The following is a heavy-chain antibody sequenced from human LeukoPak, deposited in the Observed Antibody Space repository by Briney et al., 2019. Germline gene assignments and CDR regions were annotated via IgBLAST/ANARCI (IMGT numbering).Heavy chain of an antibody. CDR3: ARLRYQLNLGDY. D-gene: IGHD2-2*01. Sequence: KPGGSLRLSCAASGFTFSSYSMNWVRQAPGKGLEWVSSISSSSSYIYYADSVKGRFTISRDNAKNSLYLQMNSLRAEDTAVYYCARLRYQLNLGDYWGQGTLVTVSS. V-gene: IGHV3-21*01. CDR1: GFTFSSYS. CDR2: ISSSSSYI. J-gene: IGHJ4*02.